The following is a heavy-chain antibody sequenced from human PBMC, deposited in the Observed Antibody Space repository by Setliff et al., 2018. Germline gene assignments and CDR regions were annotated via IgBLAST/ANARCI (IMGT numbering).Heavy chain of an antibody. CDR3: ARGPPDFVVVPAAAKFDF. Sequence: ASVKVSCKASGYIFTNYGINWVRQAPGKGLEWMGWNSAYAQKFQGRVTMNTDPPTSTAYMELRSLRTDDTDVYYCARGPPDFVVVPAAAKFDFWGQGTLVTVSS. D-gene: IGHD2-2*01. CDR1: GYIFTNYG. V-gene: IGHV1-18*01. CDR2: NSA. J-gene: IGHJ4*02.